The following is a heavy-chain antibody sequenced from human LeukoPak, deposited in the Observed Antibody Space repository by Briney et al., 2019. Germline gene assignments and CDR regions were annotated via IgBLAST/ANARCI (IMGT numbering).Heavy chain of an antibody. D-gene: IGHD2-2*02. CDR2: IYYSGST. V-gene: IGHV4-39*01. CDR3: ASIYQLLYAVHAFDI. Sequence: SETLSLTCTVSGGSISSSSYYWGWIRQPPGKGLEWIGSIYYSGSTYYNPSLKSRVTISVDTSKNQFSLKLSSVTAADTAVYYCASIYQLLYAVHAFDIWGQGTMVTVS. J-gene: IGHJ3*02. CDR1: GGSISSSSYY.